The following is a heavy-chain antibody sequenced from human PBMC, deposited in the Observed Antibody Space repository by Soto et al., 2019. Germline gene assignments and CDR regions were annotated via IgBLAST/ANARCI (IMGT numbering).Heavy chain of an antibody. CDR1: GFTFSSYA. D-gene: IGHD3-22*01. V-gene: IGHV3-30-3*01. CDR3: AREGPLGYDSSGYYYLDY. J-gene: IGHJ4*02. Sequence: QVQLVESGGGVVQPGRSLRLSCAASGFTFSSYAMHWVRQAPGKGLEWVAVISYDGSNKYYADSVKGRFTISRDNSKNTLYLQMNSLRAEDTAVYYCAREGPLGYDSSGYYYLDYWGQGTLVTVSS. CDR2: ISYDGSNK.